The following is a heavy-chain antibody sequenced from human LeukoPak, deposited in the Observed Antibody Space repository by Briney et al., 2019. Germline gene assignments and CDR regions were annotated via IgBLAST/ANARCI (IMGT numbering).Heavy chain of an antibody. CDR2: FGGSGGTT. Sequence: GGSLRLSCAASGFTLSSYGTSWVRQGPGKGLQWVSGFGGSGGTTFYTDSVKGRFTISRDNSKNTLYLQMNSLRAEDTAVYYCAKGYRYFNYWGQGTLVTVSS. CDR3: AKGYRYFNY. V-gene: IGHV3-23*01. CDR1: GFTLSSYG. D-gene: IGHD1-26*01. J-gene: IGHJ4*02.